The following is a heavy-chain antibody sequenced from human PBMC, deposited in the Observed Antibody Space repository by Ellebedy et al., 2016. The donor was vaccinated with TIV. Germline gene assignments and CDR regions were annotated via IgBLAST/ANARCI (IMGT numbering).Heavy chain of an antibody. CDR1: GGTFSSYA. CDR2: IIPIFGTA. CDR3: ARDGFTPYAAHPRRDAFDI. V-gene: IGHV1-69*13. Sequence: SVKVSXXASGGTFSSYAISWVRQAPGQGLEWMGGIIPIFGTANYAQKFQGRVTITADESTSTAYMELSSLRSEDTAVYYCARDGFTPYAAHPRRDAFDIWGQGTMVTVSS. J-gene: IGHJ3*02. D-gene: IGHD2-2*01.